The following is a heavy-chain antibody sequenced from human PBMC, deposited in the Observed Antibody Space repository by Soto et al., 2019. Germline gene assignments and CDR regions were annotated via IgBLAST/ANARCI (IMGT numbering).Heavy chain of an antibody. CDR2: INDDGSAT. Sequence: EVQLVESGGGLAQPGGSLRLSCAASGFTFSGSWMHWVRQAPGKGLVWVSRINDDGSATSYADFVKGRSTISRDNAKDTLFLQMNGLRAEDTAVYYCARGIFGSGTANDYWGQGTLVTVSS. V-gene: IGHV3-74*01. J-gene: IGHJ4*02. D-gene: IGHD3-10*01. CDR1: GFTFSGSW. CDR3: ARGIFGSGTANDY.